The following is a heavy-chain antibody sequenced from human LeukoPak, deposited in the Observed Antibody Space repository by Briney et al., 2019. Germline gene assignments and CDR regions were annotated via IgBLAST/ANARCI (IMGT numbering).Heavy chain of an antibody. D-gene: IGHD3-10*01. CDR3: ARRITMVRGGSWFDP. CDR1: GGTFSSYA. J-gene: IGHJ5*02. CDR2: IIPIFGTA. V-gene: IGHV1-69*05. Sequence: ASVKVSCKASGGTFSSYAISWVRQAPGQGLEWMGGIIPIFGTANYAQKFQGRVTITTDESTSTAYMELSSLRSEDTAVYYCARRITMVRGGSWFDPWGQGTLVTVSS.